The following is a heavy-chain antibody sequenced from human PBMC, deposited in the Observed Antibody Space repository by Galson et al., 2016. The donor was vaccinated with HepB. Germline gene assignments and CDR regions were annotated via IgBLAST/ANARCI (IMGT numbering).Heavy chain of an antibody. J-gene: IGHJ4*02. CDR2: ISDSGDTT. CDR1: GFTFSGYS. CDR3: ASDNGLAYFDY. Sequence: SLRLSCAASGFTFSGYSMSWVRQAPGKGLEWLSYISDSGDTTYYADSVKGRITISRDKAKNSLFLQMNRMRDDDTDVFYCASDNGLAYFDYWGQGALGTVSS. V-gene: IGHV3-48*02.